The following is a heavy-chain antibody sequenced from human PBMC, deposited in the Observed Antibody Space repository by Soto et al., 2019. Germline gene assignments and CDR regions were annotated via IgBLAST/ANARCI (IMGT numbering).Heavy chain of an antibody. Sequence: PSETLSLTCTVSGGSISSSSYYWGWIRQPPGKGLEWIGSIYYSGSTYYNPSLKSRVTISVDTSENQFSLKLSSVTAADTAVYYCARQVVVVAATRSPHDAFDIWGQGTMVTVSS. V-gene: IGHV4-39*01. D-gene: IGHD2-15*01. CDR1: GGSISSSSYY. J-gene: IGHJ3*02. CDR2: IYYSGST. CDR3: ARQVVVVAATRSPHDAFDI.